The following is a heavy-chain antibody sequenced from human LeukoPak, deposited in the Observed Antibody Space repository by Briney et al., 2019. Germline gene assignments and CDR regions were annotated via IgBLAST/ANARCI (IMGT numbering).Heavy chain of an antibody. J-gene: IGHJ6*03. CDR3: ARGRIAARPYYYYYMDV. V-gene: IGHV4-59*01. D-gene: IGHD6-6*01. CDR1: GGSISSYY. Sequence: PSETLSLTCTVSGGSISSYYWSWIRQPPGKGLEWIGYIYYSGSTNYNPSLKSRVTISVDTSKDQFSLKLGSVTAADTAVYYCARGRIAARPYYYYYMDVWGKGTTVTASS. CDR2: IYYSGST.